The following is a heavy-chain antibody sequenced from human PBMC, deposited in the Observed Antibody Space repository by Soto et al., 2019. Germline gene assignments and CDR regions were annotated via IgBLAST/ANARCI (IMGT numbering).Heavy chain of an antibody. V-gene: IGHV3-30*03. CDR2: ISDDGRNT. CDR3: SRGGSNSAFDS. Sequence: QVQLVESGGGVVQPWRSLRLSCAASGFTFSGYDMEWVRQAPGKGLEWVAVISDDGRNTYYADSVKGRFTISRDNSKNTLYQQMNSLRAEDTAVYYCSRGGSNSAFDSWGQGTLVTVSS. J-gene: IGHJ4*02. CDR1: GFTFSGYD. D-gene: IGHD3-16*01.